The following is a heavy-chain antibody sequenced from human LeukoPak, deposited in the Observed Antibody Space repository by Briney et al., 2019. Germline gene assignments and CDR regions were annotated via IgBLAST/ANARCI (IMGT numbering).Heavy chain of an antibody. V-gene: IGHV1-2*02. J-gene: IGHJ6*03. CDR1: GYTFTGYY. Sequence: ASVKVSCKASGYTFTGYYMHWVRQAPGQGLEWMGWINPNSGGTNYAQKFQGRDTMTRDTSISTAYMELSRLRSDDTAVYYCARASGSGSHMAHRWGYYYYYMDVWGKGTTVTISS. CDR2: INPNSGGT. CDR3: ARASGSGSHMAHRWGYYYYYMDV. D-gene: IGHD3-10*01.